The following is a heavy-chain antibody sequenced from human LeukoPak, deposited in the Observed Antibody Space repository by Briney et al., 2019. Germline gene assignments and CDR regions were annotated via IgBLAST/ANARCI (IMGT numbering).Heavy chain of an antibody. Sequence: SQTLSPTCTVSGGSISSGGYYWSWIRQHPGKGLEWIGYIYYSGSTYYNPSLKSRVTISVDTSKNQFSLKLSSVTAADTAVYYCARASFYSYDIDYWGQGTLVTVSS. V-gene: IGHV4-31*03. CDR1: GGSISSGGYY. D-gene: IGHD5-18*01. CDR2: IYYSGST. CDR3: ARASFYSYDIDY. J-gene: IGHJ4*02.